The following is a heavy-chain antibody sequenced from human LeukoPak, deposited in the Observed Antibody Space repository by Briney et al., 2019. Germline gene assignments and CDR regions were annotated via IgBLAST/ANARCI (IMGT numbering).Heavy chain of an antibody. CDR3: AREVVSQLWPKGAFDI. V-gene: IGHV1-2*04. CDR1: GYTFTGYY. CDR2: INPNSGGT. D-gene: IGHD5-18*01. Sequence: ASAKVSCKASGYTFTGYYMHWVRQAPGQGLEWMGWINPNSGGTNYAQKFQGWVTMTRDTSISTAYMELSRLRSDNTAVYYCAREVVSQLWPKGAFDIWGQGTMVTVSS. J-gene: IGHJ3*02.